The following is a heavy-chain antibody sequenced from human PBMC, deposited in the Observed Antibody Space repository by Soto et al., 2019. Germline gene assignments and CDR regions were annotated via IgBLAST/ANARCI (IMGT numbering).Heavy chain of an antibody. Sequence: GGSLRLSCTASGFTFSRHAMTWVRQAPGKGLEWVSGLSDSGGSIYYADSVKGRFTISRDNSMNTLYLQMNTLRAEDTAIYYCAKVSSSWYAGFFDLWGQGTLVTVSP. D-gene: IGHD6-13*01. CDR3: AKVSSSWYAGFFDL. CDR2: LSDSGGSI. J-gene: IGHJ4*02. CDR1: GFTFSRHA. V-gene: IGHV3-23*01.